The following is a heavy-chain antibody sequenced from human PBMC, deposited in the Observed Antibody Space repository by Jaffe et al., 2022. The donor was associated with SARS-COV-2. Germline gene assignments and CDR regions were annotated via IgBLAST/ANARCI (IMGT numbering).Heavy chain of an antibody. CDR2: IYYSGST. J-gene: IGHJ3*02. CDR1: GGSISSYY. V-gene: IGHV4-59*01. CDR3: ARATVTTYDAMLAFDI. D-gene: IGHD4-17*01. Sequence: QVQLQESGPGLVKPSETLSLTCTVSGGSISSYYWSWIRQPPGKGLEWIGYIYYSGSTNYNPSLKSRVTISVDTSKNQFSLKLSSVTAADTAVYYCARATVTTYDAMLAFDIWGQGTMVTVSS.